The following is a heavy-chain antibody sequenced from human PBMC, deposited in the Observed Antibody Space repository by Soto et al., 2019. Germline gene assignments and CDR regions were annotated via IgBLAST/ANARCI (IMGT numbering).Heavy chain of an antibody. V-gene: IGHV3-15*01. J-gene: IGHJ4*02. D-gene: IGHD1-20*01. Sequence: LRLSCAASGFTFSNAWMSWVRQTPGKGLEWVGRIKSKTDAETTDYAAPVKGRFTISRDDSKNALYLQMNSLKTEDTAVYYCTTLYQGISNWGQGTLVTVSS. CDR1: GFTFSNAW. CDR2: IKSKTDAETT. CDR3: TTLYQGISN.